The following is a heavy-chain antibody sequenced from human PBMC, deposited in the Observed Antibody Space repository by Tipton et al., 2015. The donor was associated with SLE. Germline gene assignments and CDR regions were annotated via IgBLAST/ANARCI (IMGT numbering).Heavy chain of an antibody. CDR1: GGSFSGYY. J-gene: IGHJ4*02. CDR3: ARVAARHRSLDY. D-gene: IGHD6-6*01. CDR2: IYYSGST. Sequence: TLSLTCAVYGGSFSGYYWSWIRQPPGKGLEWIGYIYYSGSTNYNPSLKSRVTISVDTSKNQFSLKLSSVTAADTAVYYCARVAARHRSLDYWGQGTLVTVSS. V-gene: IGHV4-59*01.